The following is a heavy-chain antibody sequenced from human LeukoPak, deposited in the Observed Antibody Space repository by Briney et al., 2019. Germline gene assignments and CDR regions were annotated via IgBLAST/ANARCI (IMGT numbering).Heavy chain of an antibody. V-gene: IGHV3-7*01. CDR2: IKEDGSEK. J-gene: IGHJ4*02. D-gene: IGHD6-19*01. Sequence: GGSLRLSCAASGFIFSGSAMNWVRQAPGKGLEWVANIKEDGSEKYYVDSVKGRFTVSRDNAKDSLYLQMNSLRAEDTAVYYCARFETVAAKPLEYWGQGTLVTVSS. CDR1: GFIFSGSA. CDR3: ARFETVAAKPLEY.